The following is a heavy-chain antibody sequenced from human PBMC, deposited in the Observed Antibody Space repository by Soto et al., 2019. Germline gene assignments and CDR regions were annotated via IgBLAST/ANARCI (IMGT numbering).Heavy chain of an antibody. CDR3: AKEGVYYDILTGDDYCYGMDV. CDR2: MSGSGGST. Sequence: PGGSLRLSCAASGFTFSSYAMSLVRQAPGKGLEWVSAMSGSGGSTYYADSVKGPFTISRDNSKNTLYLQMNSLRAEDTAVYYCAKEGVYYDILTGDDYCYGMDVWGQGTTVIVS. D-gene: IGHD3-9*01. CDR1: GFTFSSYA. J-gene: IGHJ6*02. V-gene: IGHV3-23*01.